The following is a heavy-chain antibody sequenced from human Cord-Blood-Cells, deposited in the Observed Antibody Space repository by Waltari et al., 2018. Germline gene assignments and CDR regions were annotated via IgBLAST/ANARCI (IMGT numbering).Heavy chain of an antibody. Sequence: EVQLVESGGGLVKPGGSLRLSCAASGFTFSSYSMNWVRQAPGKGLEWVSSISSSSSYIYYADSVKGRFTISRDNAKNSLYLQMNSLRAEDTAVYYCARGTTGEGAFDIWGQGTMVTVSS. J-gene: IGHJ3*02. CDR1: GFTFSSYS. D-gene: IGHD1-1*01. CDR2: ISSSSSYI. V-gene: IGHV3-21*01. CDR3: ARGTTGEGAFDI.